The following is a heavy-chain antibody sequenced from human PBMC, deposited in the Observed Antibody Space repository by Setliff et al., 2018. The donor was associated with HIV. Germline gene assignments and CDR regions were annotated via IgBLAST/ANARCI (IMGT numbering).Heavy chain of an antibody. V-gene: IGHV4-59*01. CDR2: IYYSGRT. CDR1: GGSISSYY. CDR3: ARDCTGSGWYGNYYYGMDV. J-gene: IGHJ6*02. D-gene: IGHD6-19*01. Sequence: SETLSLTCTVSGGSISSYYWSWIRQPPGKGLEWIGYIYYSGRTNYNPSLKSRVTISVDTSKNQFSLKLSSVTAADTAVYYCARDCTGSGWYGNYYYGMDVWGQGTTVS.